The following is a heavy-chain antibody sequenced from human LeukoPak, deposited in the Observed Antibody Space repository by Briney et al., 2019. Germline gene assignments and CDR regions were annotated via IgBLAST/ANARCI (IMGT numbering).Heavy chain of an antibody. V-gene: IGHV3-21*01. CDR3: ARDPTGSGYLGY. CDR1: GFTFSSYS. Sequence: PGGSLRLSCAASGFTFSSYSMNWVRQAPGKGLEWVSSISSSSSYIYYADSVKGRFTISRDNAKNSLYLQMNSLRAEDTAVYYCARDPTGSGYLGYWGQGTLVTVSS. D-gene: IGHD3-22*01. CDR2: ISSSSSYI. J-gene: IGHJ4*02.